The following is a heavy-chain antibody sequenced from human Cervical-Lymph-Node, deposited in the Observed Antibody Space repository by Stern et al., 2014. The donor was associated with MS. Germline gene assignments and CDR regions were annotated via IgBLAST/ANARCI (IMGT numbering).Heavy chain of an antibody. CDR3: AHSTETYGDLGNFDY. Sequence: QVTLRESGPTLVKPTQTLTLTCTFSGFSLSTSGVGVGWIRQPPDKALEWLGLIYWDDDKRFSPSLKNRLTITKDTSKNQVVLTMTNMDPVDTATYYCAHSTETYGDLGNFDYWGQGTLVTVSS. CDR1: GFSLSTSGVG. V-gene: IGHV2-5*02. CDR2: IYWDDDK. J-gene: IGHJ4*02. D-gene: IGHD4-17*01.